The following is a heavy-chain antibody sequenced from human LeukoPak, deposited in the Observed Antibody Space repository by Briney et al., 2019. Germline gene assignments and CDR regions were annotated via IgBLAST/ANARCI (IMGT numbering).Heavy chain of an antibody. V-gene: IGHV3-7*01. J-gene: IGHJ4*02. Sequence: PGGSLRLSCAASGFTFSSYWMSWVRQAPGKGLEWVANIKQDGSEKYYVDSVKGRFTISRDNAKNSLYLQMNSLRAEDTAVYYCAREKNYDSSGYYYFDYWGQGTLVTVSS. D-gene: IGHD3-22*01. CDR3: AREKNYDSSGYYYFDY. CDR1: GFTFSSYW. CDR2: IKQDGSEK.